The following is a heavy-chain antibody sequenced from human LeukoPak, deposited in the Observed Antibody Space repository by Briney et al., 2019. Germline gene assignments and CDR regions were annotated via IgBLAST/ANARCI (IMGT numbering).Heavy chain of an antibody. CDR2: IIPIFGTA. CDR1: GGTFSSYA. D-gene: IGHD2-8*01. V-gene: IGHV1-69*05. J-gene: IGHJ4*02. CDR3: ARDSGYCTNGVCPDY. Sequence: GASVKVSCKAFGGTFSSYAISWVRQAPGQGLEWMGRIIPIFGTANYAQKFQGRVTITTDESTSTAYMELSSLRSEDTAVYYCARDSGYCTNGVCPDYWGQGTLVTVSS.